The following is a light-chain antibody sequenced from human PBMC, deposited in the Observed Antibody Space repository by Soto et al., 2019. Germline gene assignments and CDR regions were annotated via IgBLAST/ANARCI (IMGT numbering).Light chain of an antibody. CDR2: DAS. Sequence: DIQMTQSPSSLSASVGDRVTITCQASQDISNDINWYQQKPGKAPKLLIYDASNLETGVPSRFSESGYGTDFTFTISSLQPEDIATYYCQQYDNLPLFTFGPGTKVDIK. CDR1: QDISND. J-gene: IGKJ3*01. V-gene: IGKV1-33*01. CDR3: QQYDNLPLFT.